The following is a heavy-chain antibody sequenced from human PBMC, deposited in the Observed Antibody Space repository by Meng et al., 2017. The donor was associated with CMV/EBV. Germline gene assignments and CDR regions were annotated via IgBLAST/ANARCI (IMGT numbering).Heavy chain of an antibody. CDR2: INSDGSSK. CDR1: GFTFSSYW. V-gene: IGHV3-74*01. D-gene: IGHD1-26*01. Sequence: GESLKISCAASGFTFSSYWMHWVRQAPGKGLVWVSRINSDGSSKSYADSVKGRFTISRDNAKNTLYLQMNSLRAEDTAVYYCATYSSTIPVGYWGQGTLVTVSS. J-gene: IGHJ4*02. CDR3: ATYSSTIPVGY.